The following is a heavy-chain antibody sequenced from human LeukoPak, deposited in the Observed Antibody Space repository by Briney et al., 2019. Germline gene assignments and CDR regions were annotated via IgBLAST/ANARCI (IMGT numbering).Heavy chain of an antibody. CDR2: MNPNSGNT. CDR1: GYTFTSYD. V-gene: IGHV1-8*01. CDR3: ARDNGGTAMAYYYYYYMDV. Sequence: ASVKVSRKASGYTFTSYDINWVRQATGQGLEWMGWMNPNSGNTGYAQKFKGRVTMTRNTSISTAYMELSSLRSEDTAVYYCARDNGGTAMAYYYYYYMDVWGRGTTVTISS. D-gene: IGHD5-18*01. J-gene: IGHJ6*03.